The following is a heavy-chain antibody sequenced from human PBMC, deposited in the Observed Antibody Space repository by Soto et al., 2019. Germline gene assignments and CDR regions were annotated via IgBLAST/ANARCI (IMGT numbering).Heavy chain of an antibody. CDR1: GGSISSSNW. V-gene: IGHV4-4*02. Sequence: QVQLQESGPGLVKPSGTLSLTCAVSGGSISSSNWWSWVRQPPGQGLGWIGEIYHSGSTNYNPSLKSRVTISVDKSKNQFSLKLSSVTAADTAVYYCARDYYDSSGYYYLDYWGQGTLVTVSS. J-gene: IGHJ4*02. CDR3: ARDYYDSSGYYYLDY. D-gene: IGHD3-22*01. CDR2: IYHSGST.